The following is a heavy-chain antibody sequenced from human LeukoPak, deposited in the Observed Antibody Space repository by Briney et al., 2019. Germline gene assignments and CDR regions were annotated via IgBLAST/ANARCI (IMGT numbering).Heavy chain of an antibody. CDR2: ISWNSGNI. CDR3: AKDFSSGWSGNWFDP. J-gene: IGHJ5*02. CDR1: GFTFEDYS. Sequence: GGSLRLSCAASGFTFEDYSMHWVRQAPGKGLEWVSGISWNSGNIGYADSVKGRFTISRDNAKNSLYLQMNSLRAEDTALYYCAKDFSSGWSGNWFDPWGQGTLVTVSS. V-gene: IGHV3-9*01. D-gene: IGHD6-19*01.